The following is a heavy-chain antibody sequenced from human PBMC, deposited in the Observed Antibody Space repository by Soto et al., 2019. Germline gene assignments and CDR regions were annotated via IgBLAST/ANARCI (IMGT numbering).Heavy chain of an antibody. V-gene: IGHV3-74*01. CDR3: ARGGSGYYLTY. D-gene: IGHD3-3*01. CDR1: GFTFSSDW. CDR2: IKNDGSST. Sequence: EVQLVESGGGLVQPGGSLRLSCAASGFTFSSDWMHWVRQAPGKGLVWVSRIKNDGSSTNYADSVKGRLTITRDNAKNTLFLQINSLRAEDTAVYYCARGGSGYYLTYWGQGTTVTVPS. J-gene: IGHJ4*02.